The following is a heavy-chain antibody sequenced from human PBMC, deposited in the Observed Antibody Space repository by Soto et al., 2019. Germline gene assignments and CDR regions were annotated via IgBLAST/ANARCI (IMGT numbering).Heavy chain of an antibody. Sequence: QVQLVQSGAEVKKPGASVKVSCKASGYTLSNYAITWVRQAPGQGLEWMGWISGYNGNTNYAQKLQGRVTMTTDPSTSTVYMELSSLRSDDTAVYYCARDTTYSSGWNFDYWGQGTLVTVSS. V-gene: IGHV1-18*01. D-gene: IGHD6-19*01. CDR2: ISGYNGNT. CDR1: GYTLSNYA. J-gene: IGHJ4*02. CDR3: ARDTTYSSGWNFDY.